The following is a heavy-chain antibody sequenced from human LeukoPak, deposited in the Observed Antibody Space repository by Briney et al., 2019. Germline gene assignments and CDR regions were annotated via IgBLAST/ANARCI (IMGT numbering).Heavy chain of an antibody. Sequence: GESLKISCKGAGYRLTSHWIGWVRQMPGKGLEWMGIIYPAYSDTRYSPPFQGRVIISADKSINTAYLQWSSLKASDTAVYYCASGYSTSWYVFWGQGTLVTVSS. CDR2: IYPAYSDT. CDR1: GYRLTSHW. D-gene: IGHD6-13*01. CDR3: ASGYSTSWYVF. J-gene: IGHJ4*02. V-gene: IGHV5-51*01.